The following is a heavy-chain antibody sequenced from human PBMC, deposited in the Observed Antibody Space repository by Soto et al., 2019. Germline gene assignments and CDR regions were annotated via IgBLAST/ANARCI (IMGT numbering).Heavy chain of an antibody. D-gene: IGHD3-10*01. CDR1: GGSISSSTC. CDR3: ARRWGEGRVDY. CDR2: IYHSGNT. J-gene: IGHJ4*02. V-gene: IGHV4-4*02. Sequence: QVQLQESGPGLVKPSGTLSLTCAVSGGSISSSTCWSWVRQPPGKGLQWIGEIYHSGNTNYIPSLQSRFTIPVDKSRNQFSLKMSSVTAADTAVYYCARRWGEGRVDYWGQGTLVTVSS.